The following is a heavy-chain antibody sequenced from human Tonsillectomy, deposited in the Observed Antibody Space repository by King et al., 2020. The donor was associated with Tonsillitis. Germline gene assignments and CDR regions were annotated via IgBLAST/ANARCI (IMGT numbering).Heavy chain of an antibody. J-gene: IGHJ4*02. Sequence: VQLVESGGGVVQPGRSLTLSCAASGFTFSNYEIHWVRQAPGKGLEWVAVISKDGFNTYFADSIKGRFTISRDNSKNTVDLQMNSLRVEDTAVYYCTRAGGDYFVGYWGRGTLVTVSS. CDR1: GFTFSNYE. CDR2: ISKDGFNT. D-gene: IGHD4-17*01. CDR3: TRAGGDYFVGY. V-gene: IGHV3-30*03.